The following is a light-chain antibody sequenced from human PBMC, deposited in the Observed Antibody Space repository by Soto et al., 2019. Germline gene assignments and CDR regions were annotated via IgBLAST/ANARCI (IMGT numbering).Light chain of an antibody. J-gene: IGLJ1*01. CDR2: DVT. CDR1: SRDVGAYNY. Sequence: PASVSGSPGQSITISCTGTSRDVGAYNYVSWYQQHPGKAPKLMVYDVTNRPSGVSDRFSGSKSGNTASLTISGLQAEDEADYFCSSHSNITPYVFGTGTKVTVL. CDR3: SSHSNITPYV. V-gene: IGLV2-14*01.